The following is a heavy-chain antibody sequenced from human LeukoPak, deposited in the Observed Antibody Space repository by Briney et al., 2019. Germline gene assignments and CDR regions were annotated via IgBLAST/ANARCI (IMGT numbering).Heavy chain of an antibody. D-gene: IGHD3-22*01. Sequence: GGSLRLSCAASGFTFSSYSMNWVRQAPGKGLEWVSYISSSSSYIYYADSVKGRFTISRDNAKNSLYLQMNSLRAEDTAVYYCARPREYYDSSGFDYWGQGTLVTVSS. CDR2: ISSSSSYI. J-gene: IGHJ4*02. CDR3: ARPREYYDSSGFDY. CDR1: GFTFSSYS. V-gene: IGHV3-21*01.